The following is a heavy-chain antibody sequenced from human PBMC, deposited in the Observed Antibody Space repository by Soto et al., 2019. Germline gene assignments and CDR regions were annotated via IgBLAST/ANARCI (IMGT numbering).Heavy chain of an antibody. V-gene: IGHV4-39*07. CDR1: GGSISSSSYY. CDR3: ARKGAAASYAHYYMDV. D-gene: IGHD6-13*01. J-gene: IGHJ6*03. CDR2: IYYSGST. Sequence: SETLSLTCTVSGGSISSSSYYWGWIRQPPGKGLEWIGTIYYSGSTYYNPSLKSRVTISVDTSKNRFSLNLTSATAADTAVYYCARKGAAASYAHYYMDVWGRGTAVPSP.